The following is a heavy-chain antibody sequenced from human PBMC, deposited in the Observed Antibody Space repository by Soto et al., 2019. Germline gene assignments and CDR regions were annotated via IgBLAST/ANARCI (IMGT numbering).Heavy chain of an antibody. V-gene: IGHV4-31*03. Sequence: QVQLQESGPGLVKPSQTLSLTCTVSGGSISSGGYYWSWIRQHPGKGLEWIGYIYYSGSTCYNPSRTRRVTISVDTSKHQFSLKLSSVTAADTAVYYCARDAGFGELGLVYWGQGTLVTVSS. J-gene: IGHJ4*02. CDR2: IYYSGST. CDR1: GGSISSGGYY. CDR3: ARDAGFGELGLVY. D-gene: IGHD3-10*01.